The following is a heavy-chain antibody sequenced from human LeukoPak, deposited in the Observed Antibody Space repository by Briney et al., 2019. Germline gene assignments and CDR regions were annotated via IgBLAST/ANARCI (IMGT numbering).Heavy chain of an antibody. V-gene: IGHV3-15*01. CDR2: IKSKIDGATA. CDR1: GFTFSNAW. D-gene: IGHD2-15*01. J-gene: IGHJ4*02. Sequence: GGSLRLSCAASGFTFSNAWMSWVRQAPGKGLEWVGRIKSKIDGATADYAAPVKGRFTISGDDSKNTLYLQMNSLKTEDTAVYYCARDPGDIVVIDNWGQGTLVTVSS. CDR3: ARDPGDIVVIDN.